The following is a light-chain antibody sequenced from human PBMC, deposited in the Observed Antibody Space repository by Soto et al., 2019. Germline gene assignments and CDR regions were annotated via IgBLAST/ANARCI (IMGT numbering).Light chain of an antibody. CDR1: QDIRRW. CDR2: GAT. V-gene: IGKV1-12*01. J-gene: IGKJ5*01. CDR3: QQANNFPIT. Sequence: DIQMTQSPSSVSASVGDRVTITCRASQDIRRWVAWYQQKPGRAPKLLIFGATTLHSEDTSRFSGSGSGTDFTLTISGLQPEDFATYYCQQANNFPITFGHGTRLEIK.